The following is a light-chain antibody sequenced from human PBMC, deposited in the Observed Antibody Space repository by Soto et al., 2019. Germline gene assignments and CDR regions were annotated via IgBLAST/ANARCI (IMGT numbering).Light chain of an antibody. V-gene: IGKV3-20*01. Sequence: IVLTQSPGTLSLSPGERATLSCRASQSVSSSYLAWYQQKPGQAPRRLIYGASSRATGIPDRFSGSGSGTDFTLTISRLEPEDFAVYYCQQYGNSPITFGQGTRLEIK. CDR1: QSVSSSY. J-gene: IGKJ5*01. CDR3: QQYGNSPIT. CDR2: GAS.